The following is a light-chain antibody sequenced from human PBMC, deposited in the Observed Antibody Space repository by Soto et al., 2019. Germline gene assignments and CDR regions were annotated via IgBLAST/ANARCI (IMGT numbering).Light chain of an antibody. CDR3: HQYGSSPQT. V-gene: IGKV3-20*01. Sequence: EVVLTQSPGTLSLSPGERATLSCRASQRVSSGYLAWYHQKPGQAPRLLIYGASTRASGIPDRFSGSGSGTDFTLTISRLETEDFAVYYCHQYGSSPQTFGQGTKVDIK. J-gene: IGKJ1*01. CDR1: QRVSSGY. CDR2: GAS.